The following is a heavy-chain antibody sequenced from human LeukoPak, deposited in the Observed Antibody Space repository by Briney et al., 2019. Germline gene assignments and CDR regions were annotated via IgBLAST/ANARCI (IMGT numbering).Heavy chain of an antibody. J-gene: IGHJ6*02. CDR1: GFTVSSNY. D-gene: IGHD6-13*01. CDR2: IYSGGST. V-gene: IGHV3-66*01. CDR3: ASYNHIAAELRQRGYYYGMDV. Sequence: GGSLRLSCAASGFTVSSNYMSWVRQAPGKGLEWVSVIYSGGSTYYADSVKGRFTISRDNSKNTLYLQMNSLRAEDTAVYYCASYNHIAAELRQRGYYYGMDVWGQGTTVTVSS.